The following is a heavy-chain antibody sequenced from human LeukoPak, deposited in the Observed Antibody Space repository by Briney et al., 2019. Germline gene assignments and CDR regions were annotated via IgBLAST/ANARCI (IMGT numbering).Heavy chain of an antibody. D-gene: IGHD6-13*01. V-gene: IGHV4-59*08. CDR3: ARHVQYGSPFDY. CDR1: GGSISSYY. Sequence: PSETLSLTCTVSGGSISSYYWSWIRQPPGKGLEWIGYIYYSGSTNYNPSLKSRVTISVDTSKNQFSLKLSSVTAADTAVYYCARHVQYGSPFDYWGQGTLVTVSS. CDR2: IYYSGST. J-gene: IGHJ4*02.